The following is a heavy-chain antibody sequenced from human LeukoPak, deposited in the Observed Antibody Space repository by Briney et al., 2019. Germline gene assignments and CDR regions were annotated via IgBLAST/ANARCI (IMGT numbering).Heavy chain of an antibody. Sequence: GSLRLSCAASGFTFSDYYMSWIRQTPGKGLEWIGEINHSGSTNYNPSLNSRAAISVVTSKNQFSLQLNSLTAADTAVYYCVRHDGRGGATMGALDSWGQGSLVTVSS. J-gene: IGHJ4*02. CDR1: GFTFSDYY. CDR2: INHSGST. D-gene: IGHD5-12*01. CDR3: VRHDGRGGATMGALDS. V-gene: IGHV4-34*01.